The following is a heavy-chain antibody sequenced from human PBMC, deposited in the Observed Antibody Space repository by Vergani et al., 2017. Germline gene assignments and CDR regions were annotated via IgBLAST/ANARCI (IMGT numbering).Heavy chain of an antibody. CDR3: ARSGSSGYYYGY. J-gene: IGHJ4*02. V-gene: IGHV1-46*01. CDR2: INPSGGST. CDR1: GYTFTSYY. D-gene: IGHD3-22*01. Sequence: QVQLVQSGAEVKKPGASVKVSCKASGYTFTSYYMHWVRQAPGQGLEWMGIINPSGGSTSYAQKFRGRVTMTRDTSTSTVYMELSSLRSEDTAVYYCARSGSSGYYYGYWGQGTLVTVSS.